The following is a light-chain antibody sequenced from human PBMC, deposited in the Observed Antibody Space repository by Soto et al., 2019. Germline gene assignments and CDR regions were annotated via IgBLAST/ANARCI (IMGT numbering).Light chain of an antibody. CDR1: QGTSNY. CDR3: QHYNSYSEA. J-gene: IGKJ1*01. CDR2: KAS. V-gene: IGKV1-9*01. Sequence: DIQLTQSPSFLSASVGDGVTITCRASQGTSNYLAWYQQKAGKAPKLLIYKASTLKSGVPSRFSGSGSGTEFTLTISSLQPDDFATYYCQHYNSYSEAFGQGTKVDIK.